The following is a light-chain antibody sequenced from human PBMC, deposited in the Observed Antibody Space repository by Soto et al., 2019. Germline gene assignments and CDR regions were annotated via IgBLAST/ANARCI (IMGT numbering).Light chain of an antibody. CDR1: SSDVGGYNY. J-gene: IGLJ1*01. CDR3: SSYGSTSTRYV. CDR2: EVN. V-gene: IGLV2-14*01. Sequence: QSALTQPASVSGSPGQSITISCTGTSSDVGGYNYVSWYQQHPGKAPKLMIYEVNNRPSGVSNRFSGSKSGNTASLTISGLQAEDEADYFCSSYGSTSTRYVFGTGTKLTV.